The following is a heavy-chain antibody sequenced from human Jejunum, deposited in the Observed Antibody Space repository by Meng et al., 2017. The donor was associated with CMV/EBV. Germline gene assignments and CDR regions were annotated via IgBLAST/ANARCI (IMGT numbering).Heavy chain of an antibody. CDR2: IYNGDNT. Sequence: EAQLVGSGGGVIQPGGSLRLSCSASAFTVSSNYMNWVRQAPGKGLEWVSVIYNGDNTNYAESVRGRFTISRDNSKNTLYLQMNSLRAEDTAVYYCAGGAVWLVYEYWGQGTLVTVSS. CDR3: AGGAVWLVYEY. J-gene: IGHJ4*02. CDR1: AFTVSSNY. D-gene: IGHD5-12*01. V-gene: IGHV3-53*01.